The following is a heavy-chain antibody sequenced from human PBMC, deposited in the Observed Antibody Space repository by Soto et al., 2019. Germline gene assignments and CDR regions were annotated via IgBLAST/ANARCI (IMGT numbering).Heavy chain of an antibody. Sequence: PSETLSLTCTVSGGSISSGGYYWSWVRQHPGKDLEWIGYIYYSGSTYYNPSLKSRLTISVDTSKNQFSLKLSSVTAADTAVYYCAIEYRNTQRPLDYWGQGTLVTVSS. CDR3: AIEYRNTQRPLDY. D-gene: IGHD4-4*01. V-gene: IGHV4-31*03. CDR2: IYYSGST. CDR1: GGSISSGGYY. J-gene: IGHJ4*02.